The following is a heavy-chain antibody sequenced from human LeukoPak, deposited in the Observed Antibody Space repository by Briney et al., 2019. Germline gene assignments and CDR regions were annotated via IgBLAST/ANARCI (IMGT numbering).Heavy chain of an antibody. V-gene: IGHV3-23*01. Sequence: QVGGSLTLFCGASGFTFSSYEMNWVRQAPGGGLEWVSDIHSGGITYSAAPVKGRFTIPRDNSKKPLYLQLNSRRAKDTALIYVTNANLGRSGDGTYFYYCGERNLGTVSS. CDR1: GFTFSSYE. D-gene: IGHD1-1*01. CDR2: IHSGGIT. J-gene: IGHJ4*02. CDR3: TNANLGRSGDGTYFYY.